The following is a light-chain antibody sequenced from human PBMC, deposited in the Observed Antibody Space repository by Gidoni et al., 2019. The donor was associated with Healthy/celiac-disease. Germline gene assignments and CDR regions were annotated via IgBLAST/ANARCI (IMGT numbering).Light chain of an antibody. Sequence: SYELTQPPSVSVSPGQTASITCSGDKLGDKYACWYQQKPGQSPVLGIYQDCKRPSGIPERFSGSNSGNTATLTISGTQAMDEADYYCQAWDSSTVVFGGGTKLTVL. CDR2: QDC. CDR1: KLGDKY. J-gene: IGLJ2*01. V-gene: IGLV3-1*01. CDR3: QAWDSSTVV.